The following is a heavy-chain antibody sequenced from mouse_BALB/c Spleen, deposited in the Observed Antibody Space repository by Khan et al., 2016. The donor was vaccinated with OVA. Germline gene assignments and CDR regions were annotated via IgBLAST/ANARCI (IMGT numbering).Heavy chain of an antibody. Sequence: EVELVESGGGLVKPGGSLKLSCVVSGFTFSDYYMYWVRQTPEKRLEWVATISDGGIYTYYPDSVKGRFTISRDDATNNLYLQMNSLKSEDTAMFYCVRGYYGNPFAYWGQGTLVTVSA. D-gene: IGHD2-1*01. CDR3: VRGYYGNPFAY. CDR2: ISDGGIYT. J-gene: IGHJ3*01. V-gene: IGHV5-4*02. CDR1: GFTFSDYY.